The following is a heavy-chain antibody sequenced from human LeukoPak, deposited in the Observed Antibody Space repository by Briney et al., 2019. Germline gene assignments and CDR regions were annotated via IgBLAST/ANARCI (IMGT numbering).Heavy chain of an antibody. V-gene: IGHV4-59*01. CDR1: GGSISSYY. D-gene: IGHD5-18*01. Sequence: SETLSLTCTVSGGSISSYYWSWIRQPPGMGLEWIGYIYYSGSTNYNPSLKSRVTISVDTSKNQFSLKLSSVTAADTAVYYCARGPVDTAMVGVIDYWGQGTLVTVSS. J-gene: IGHJ4*02. CDR2: IYYSGST. CDR3: ARGPVDTAMVGVIDY.